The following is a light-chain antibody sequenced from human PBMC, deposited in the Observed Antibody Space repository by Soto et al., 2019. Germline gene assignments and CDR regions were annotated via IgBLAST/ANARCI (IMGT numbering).Light chain of an antibody. CDR2: GNS. CDR1: SSNIGAGYD. Sequence: QSVLTQPPSVSGAPGQRVTISCTGSSSNIGAGYDVHWYQQLPGTAPKLLIYGNSNRPSGVPDRFSGSKSGTSASLAITGLQVEDEAYYYCQSYDSSLSGWVFGGGTNLTVL. CDR3: QSYDSSLSGWV. J-gene: IGLJ3*02. V-gene: IGLV1-40*01.